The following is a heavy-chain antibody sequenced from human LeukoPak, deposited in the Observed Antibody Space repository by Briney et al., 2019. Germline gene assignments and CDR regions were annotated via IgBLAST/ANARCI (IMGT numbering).Heavy chain of an antibody. CDR2: IKQDGSEK. J-gene: IGHJ4*02. V-gene: IGHV3-7*01. CDR1: GFTLSSYW. Sequence: PGGSLRLSCAASGFTLSSYWTSWVRQAPGKGLEWVANIKQDGSEKYYVDSVKGRFTISRDNAKNSLYLQMNSLRAEDTAVYYCARGVYDGYIPDWGQGTLVTVSS. D-gene: IGHD5-24*01. CDR3: ARGVYDGYIPD.